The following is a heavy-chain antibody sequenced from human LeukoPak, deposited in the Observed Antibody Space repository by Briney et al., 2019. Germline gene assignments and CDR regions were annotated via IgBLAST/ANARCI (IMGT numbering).Heavy chain of an antibody. CDR1: GDSINSNNYY. V-gene: IGHV4-39*07. D-gene: IGHD5-12*01. J-gene: IGHJ4*02. Sequence: PSETLSLTCTVSGDSINSNNYYWGWIRQPPGKGLEWIGSIYDSGSTYYNPSLKSRVTISVDTSKNQFSLKLSSVTAADTAVYYCAREYSGYEGPYLDYWGQGTLVTVSS. CDR2: IYDSGST. CDR3: AREYSGYEGPYLDY.